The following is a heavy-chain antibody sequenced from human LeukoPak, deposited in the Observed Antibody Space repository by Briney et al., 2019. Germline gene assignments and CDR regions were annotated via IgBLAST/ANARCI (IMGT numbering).Heavy chain of an antibody. V-gene: IGHV4-34*01. CDR1: GGSFSGYY. D-gene: IGHD3-22*01. J-gene: IGHJ4*02. CDR3: ARGPLYYYDSSGYRHRFDC. CDR2: INHSGST. Sequence: SETLSLTCAVYGGSFSGYYWSWIRQPPGKGLEWIGEINHSGSTNYNPSLKSRVTISVDTSKNQFSLKLSSVTAADTAVYYCARGPLYYYDSSGYRHRFDCWGQGTLVTVSS.